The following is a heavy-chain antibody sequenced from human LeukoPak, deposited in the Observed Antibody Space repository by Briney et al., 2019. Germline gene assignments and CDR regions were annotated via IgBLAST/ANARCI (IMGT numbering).Heavy chain of an antibody. D-gene: IGHD3-3*01. CDR3: ARQGRRMGYDFWSGYRHFDY. CDR1: GGSISSSRYY. J-gene: IGHJ4*02. Sequence: PSETLSLTCTVPGGSISSSRYYWGWVRQPPGKGLERIGSIYYTGSTYYKPSLKSRVTISVDTSKNQFSLTVSSVTAADTAVYYCARQGRRMGYDFWSGYRHFDYWGQGTLVTVSS. CDR2: IYYTGST. V-gene: IGHV4-39*01.